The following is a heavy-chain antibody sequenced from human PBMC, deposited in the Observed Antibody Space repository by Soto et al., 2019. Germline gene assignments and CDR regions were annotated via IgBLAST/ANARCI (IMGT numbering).Heavy chain of an antibody. D-gene: IGHD5-12*01. CDR3: ARAGVAIREGYFDY. CDR1: GGSISSYY. J-gene: IGHJ4*02. V-gene: IGHV4-59*01. Sequence: QVQLQESGPGLVKPSETLSLTCTVSGGSISSYYWSWIRQPPGKGLEWIGYIYYSGSTNYNPSLKSRVTISVDTSKNQFSLKLSSVTAADTAVYYCARAGVAIREGYFDYWGQGTLVTVSS. CDR2: IYYSGST.